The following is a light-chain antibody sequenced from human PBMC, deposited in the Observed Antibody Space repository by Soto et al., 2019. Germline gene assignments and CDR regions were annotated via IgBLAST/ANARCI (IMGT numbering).Light chain of an antibody. CDR2: WAS. Sequence: DIVMTQSPDSLAVSLGESATIKCKSSRSVLYSSNTKNYLAWYQHKPGQPPKLLFYWASARESGVPDRFSGGGSGTDFTLTINSLQAEDVAVYYCQQYYSTPYTFXQGTKLDIK. CDR3: QQYYSTPYT. V-gene: IGKV4-1*01. CDR1: RSVLYSSNTKNY. J-gene: IGKJ2*01.